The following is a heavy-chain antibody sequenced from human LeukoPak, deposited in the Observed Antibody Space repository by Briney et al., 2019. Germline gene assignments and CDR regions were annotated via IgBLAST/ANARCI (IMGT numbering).Heavy chain of an antibody. Sequence: GGSLRLSCAASGFTFSNHDMSWVRQALGKGLEWVSGISGSGGSTYHADSVKGRFTISRDNSKDTLYLQMNSLRAEDTAVYYCAKERDSSGYFDYWGQGTLVTVSS. CDR3: AKERDSSGYFDY. D-gene: IGHD3-22*01. J-gene: IGHJ4*02. CDR2: ISGSGGST. V-gene: IGHV3-23*01. CDR1: GFTFSNHD.